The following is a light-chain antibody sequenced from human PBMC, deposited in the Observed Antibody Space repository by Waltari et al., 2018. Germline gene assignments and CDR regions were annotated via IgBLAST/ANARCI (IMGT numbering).Light chain of an antibody. V-gene: IGLV1-40*01. CDR3: QSYDSSLSGSV. Sequence: QSGLTQPPSVSGAPGQRVTISCTGSSPNNGAGYDVTGYQLLPGTAPKLLIYGNSNRPSGVPDRFSGSKSGTSASLAITGLQAEDEAGYYCQSYDSSLSGSVFGGGTKLTVL. CDR2: GNS. CDR1: SPNNGAGYD. J-gene: IGLJ2*01.